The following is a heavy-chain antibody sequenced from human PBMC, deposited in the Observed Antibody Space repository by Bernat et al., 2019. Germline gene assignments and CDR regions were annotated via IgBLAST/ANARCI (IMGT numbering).Heavy chain of an antibody. Sequence: EVQLVESGGNLVQPGGSLRLSCTGSGFTFSSYPMNWVRQAPGKGLEWVSVIRDVGGQTFYGDSVNGRFTISRDNSRNTLYLQMNSLRAEDTAVYYCARGQSDDWANIQYWGQGTLVTVSS. V-gene: IGHV3-23*04. CDR3: ARGQSDDWANIQY. J-gene: IGHJ4*02. CDR1: GFTFSSYP. CDR2: IRDVGGQT. D-gene: IGHD3-9*01.